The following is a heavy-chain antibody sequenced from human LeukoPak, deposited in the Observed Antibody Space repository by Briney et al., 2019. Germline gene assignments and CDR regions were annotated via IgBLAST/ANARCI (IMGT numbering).Heavy chain of an antibody. CDR3: ARRGHGYGSPFDY. CDR1: GFTVSSNY. CDR2: IYPDGNT. V-gene: IGHV3-66*04. Sequence: SGGSLRPSCAASGFTVSSNYMNWVRQAPGEGLEWVSMIYPDGNTFYTNSVKGRFTISRDNSKNTLDLQMSSLRAEDTAVYYCARRGHGYGSPFDYWGQGTLVTVSS. D-gene: IGHD5-18*01. J-gene: IGHJ4*02.